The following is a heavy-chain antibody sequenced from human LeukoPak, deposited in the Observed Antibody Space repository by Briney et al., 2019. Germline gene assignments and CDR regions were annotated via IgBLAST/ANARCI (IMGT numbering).Heavy chain of an antibody. Sequence: GGSLRLSCAAPGFTFSNSWMAWIRQAPEKGLEFVANIKPDGSVRNYMDSLKGRFTISRDNAKNSLYLQMNSLGAGDTVLYYCARDLGGGFFDDWGQGIPVTVSS. CDR3: ARDLGGGFFDD. D-gene: IGHD3-16*01. J-gene: IGHJ4*02. CDR2: IKPDGSVR. CDR1: GFTFSNSW. V-gene: IGHV3-7*01.